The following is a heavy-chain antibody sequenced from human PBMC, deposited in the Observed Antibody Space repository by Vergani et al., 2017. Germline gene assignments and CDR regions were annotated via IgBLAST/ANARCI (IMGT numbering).Heavy chain of an antibody. CDR1: GGSFSGYY. CDR2: INHSGST. V-gene: IGHV4-34*01. CDR3: ARAPYDFWSGSITYYFDY. D-gene: IGHD3-3*01. Sequence: QVQLQQWGAGLLKPSETLSLTCAVYGGSFSGYYWSWIRQPPGKGLEWIGEINHSGSTNHNPSLKSRVTISVDTSKNQFSLKLSSVTAADTAVYYCARAPYDFWSGSITYYFDYWGQGTLVTVSS. J-gene: IGHJ4*02.